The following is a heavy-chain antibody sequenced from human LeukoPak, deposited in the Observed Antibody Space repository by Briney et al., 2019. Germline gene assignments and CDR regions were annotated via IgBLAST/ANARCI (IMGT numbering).Heavy chain of an antibody. CDR3: AKDGETTVIPAFFDY. D-gene: IGHD4-17*01. J-gene: IGHJ4*02. Sequence: PGGSLRLSCAASGFTFSSYAMSWVRQAPGKGLEWVAFIRHDGSNKYYADSVKGRFTTSRDNSKNTLYLQMNSLRAEDTAVYYCAKDGETTVIPAFFDYWGQGTLVTVSS. CDR2: IRHDGSNK. CDR1: GFTFSSYA. V-gene: IGHV3-30*02.